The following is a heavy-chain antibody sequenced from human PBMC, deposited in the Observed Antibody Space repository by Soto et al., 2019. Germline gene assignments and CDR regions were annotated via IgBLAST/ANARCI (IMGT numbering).Heavy chain of an antibody. D-gene: IGHD6-19*01. CDR1: GGSINNYY. J-gene: IGHJ4*02. CDR3: ARVLGQWLGN. CDR2: IYHSGRS. Sequence: SETLSLTCTVSGGSINNYYWSWIRQTPGKGLEWIANIYHSGRSNYNPSLKSRVIISVDTPNNQFSLTLTSVTAADTAVYYCARVLGQWLGNWGQGTLVTVSS. V-gene: IGHV4-59*01.